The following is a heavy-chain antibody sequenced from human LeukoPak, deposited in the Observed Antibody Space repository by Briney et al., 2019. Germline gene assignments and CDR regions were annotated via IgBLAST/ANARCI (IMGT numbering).Heavy chain of an antibody. Sequence: SETLSLTCTVSGGSIGSYYWSWIRQPPGKGLEWIGYIYYSGSTNYNPSLKSRVTISVDTSKNHFSLKLSSVTAADTAVYYCARERDGKRWFFDYWGQGSLVTVSS. V-gene: IGHV4-59*01. J-gene: IGHJ4*02. CDR2: IYYSGST. D-gene: IGHD5-24*01. CDR3: ARERDGKRWFFDY. CDR1: GGSIGSYY.